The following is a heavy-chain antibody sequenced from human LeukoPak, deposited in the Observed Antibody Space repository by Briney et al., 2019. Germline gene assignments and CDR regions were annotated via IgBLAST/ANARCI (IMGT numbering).Heavy chain of an antibody. CDR1: GFTFSSYA. Sequence: GGSLRPSCAASGFTFSSYAMSWVRQPPGKGLEWVSSIFPSGGEIHYADSVRGRFTISRDNSKSTLSLQMNSLRAEDTAIYYCAKDYAVGSIDYWGQGTLVTVSS. V-gene: IGHV3-23*01. D-gene: IGHD3-16*01. J-gene: IGHJ4*02. CDR3: AKDYAVGSIDY. CDR2: IFPSGGEI.